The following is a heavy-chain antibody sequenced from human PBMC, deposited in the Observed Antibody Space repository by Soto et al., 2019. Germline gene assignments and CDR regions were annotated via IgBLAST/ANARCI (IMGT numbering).Heavy chain of an antibody. V-gene: IGHV2-5*02. CDR1: GFSLSTSGVA. CDR2: IYWDDDK. J-gene: IGHJ6*02. CDR3: AHRPPREPLVDV. Sequence: GPTLVNPAQTLTLACSFSGFSLSTSGVAVGWIRQPPGKALEWLALIYWDDDKRYSPSLKTRLTITKDTSKNQVVLTMTNMDPEDTATYFCAHRPPREPLVDVWGQRTSVIVSS.